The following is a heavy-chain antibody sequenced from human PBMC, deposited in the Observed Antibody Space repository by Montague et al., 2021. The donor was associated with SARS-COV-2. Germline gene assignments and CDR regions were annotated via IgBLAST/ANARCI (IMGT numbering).Heavy chain of an antibody. J-gene: IGHJ4*02. V-gene: IGHV4-4*02. CDR3: ARFFSSWTD. CDR2: IYHSGST. Sequence: SETLSLTCAVSGGSISSGNWWSWVRQPPGKGLEWIGEIYHSGSTNYNPSLKSRVTISLDKSKNQFSLNLSSATAADTAEYYCARFFSSWTDWGQGTLVTVSS. CDR1: GGSISSGNW. D-gene: IGHD6-13*01.